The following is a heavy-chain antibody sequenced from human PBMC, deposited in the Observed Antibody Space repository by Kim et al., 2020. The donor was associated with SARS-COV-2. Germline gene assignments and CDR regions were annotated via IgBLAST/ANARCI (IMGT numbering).Heavy chain of an antibody. CDR3: AKDMHYYDSSGYYSMDV. V-gene: IGHV3-23*01. CDR2: ISGSGGST. CDR1: GFTFSSYA. D-gene: IGHD3-22*01. J-gene: IGHJ6*02. Sequence: GGSLRLSCAASGFTFSSYAMSWVRQAPGKGLEWVSAISGSGGSTYYADSVKGRFTISRDNSKNTLYLQMNSLRAEDTAVYYCAKDMHYYDSSGYYSMDVWGQGTTVTVSS.